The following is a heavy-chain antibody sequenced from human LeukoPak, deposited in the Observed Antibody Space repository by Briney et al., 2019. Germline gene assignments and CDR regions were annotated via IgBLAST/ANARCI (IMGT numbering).Heavy chain of an antibody. V-gene: IGHV1-8*01. Sequence: SVKVSCKASGYTFTSYDINWVRQATGQGLEWMGWMNPNSGNTGYAQKFQGRVTMTRNTSISTAYMELSSLRSEDTAVYYCARGRYDYVWGSYYNWFDPWGQGTLVTVSS. CDR2: MNPNSGNT. CDR1: GYTFTSYD. D-gene: IGHD3-16*01. CDR3: ARGRYDYVWGSYYNWFDP. J-gene: IGHJ5*02.